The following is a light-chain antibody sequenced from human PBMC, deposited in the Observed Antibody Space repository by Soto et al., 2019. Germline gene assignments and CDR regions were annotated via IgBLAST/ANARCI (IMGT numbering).Light chain of an antibody. CDR3: VAYTLSASFV. Sequence: SALTQPTSVSGSPGQSITISCTGTSSHVGNYIFVSWYRQHPGKAPKLMIYDIKHRPSGDSNRFSDSKSGNTASLTVSELQAEDESDYYCVAYTLSASFVFGAGTKLTVL. CDR2: DIK. V-gene: IGLV2-14*01. CDR1: SSHVGNYIF. J-gene: IGLJ1*01.